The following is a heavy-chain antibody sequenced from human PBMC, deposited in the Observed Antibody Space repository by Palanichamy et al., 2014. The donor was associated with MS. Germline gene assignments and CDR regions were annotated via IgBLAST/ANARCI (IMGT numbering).Heavy chain of an antibody. CDR2: ISGGGAGT. CDR1: GFTFSSYA. V-gene: IGHV3-23*01. D-gene: IGHD6-13*01. Sequence: EVQLLESGGGLVQPGGSLRLSCAASGFTFSSYAMSWVRQAPGKGLEWVSAISGGGAGTYYAGSVKGRFTISRDNSKNTLYLQMNSLRAEDTAVYYCAKSPDGGIRAYDYWGQGTLVTVSS. CDR3: AKSPDGGIRAYDY. J-gene: IGHJ4*01.